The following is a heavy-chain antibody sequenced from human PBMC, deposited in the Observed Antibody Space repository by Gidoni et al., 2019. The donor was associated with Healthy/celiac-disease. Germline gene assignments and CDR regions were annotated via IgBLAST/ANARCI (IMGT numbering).Heavy chain of an antibody. CDR2: IYYSGST. Sequence: QLQLQESGPGLVKPSETLSLTCTVSGGSISSSSYYWGWIRQPPGKGLEWIGGIYYSGSTYYNPSLKSRVTISVDTSKNQFSLKLSSVTAADTAVYYCARQWDTMVRGVGEGYWGQGTLVTVSS. D-gene: IGHD3-10*01. CDR3: ARQWDTMVRGVGEGY. V-gene: IGHV4-39*01. CDR1: GGSISSSSYY. J-gene: IGHJ4*02.